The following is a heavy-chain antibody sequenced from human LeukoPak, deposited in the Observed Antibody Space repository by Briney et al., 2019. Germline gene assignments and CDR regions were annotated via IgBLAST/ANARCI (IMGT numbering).Heavy chain of an antibody. D-gene: IGHD5-18*01. CDR1: GYTFTSYG. J-gene: IGHJ4*02. CDR2: ISGYNANT. V-gene: IGHV1-18*01. Sequence: ASVKVSCKASGYTFTSYGISWVRQAPGQGLEWMGWISGYNANTKYLQKLQGRVTMTTDTSTSTAYMELSRLRSDDTAVYYCARDGIQLWLWQYWGQGTLVTISS. CDR3: ARDGIQLWLWQY.